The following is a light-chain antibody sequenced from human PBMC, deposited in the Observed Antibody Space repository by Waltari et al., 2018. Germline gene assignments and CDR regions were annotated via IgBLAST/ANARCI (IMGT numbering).Light chain of an antibody. V-gene: IGLV3-1*01. Sequence: SYELTQPPSVSVSPGQTASITCSGDKLGDKYASWYQQKPGQSPVRVIYEDKKRPSGIPERFSGSNSGNTATLTISGTQAMDEADYYCQAWDNSIVIFGGGTKLTVL. CDR2: EDK. CDR1: KLGDKY. J-gene: IGLJ2*01. CDR3: QAWDNSIVI.